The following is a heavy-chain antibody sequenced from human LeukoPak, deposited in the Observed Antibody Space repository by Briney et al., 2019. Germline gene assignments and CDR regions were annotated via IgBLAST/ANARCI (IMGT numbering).Heavy chain of an antibody. J-gene: IGHJ6*02. CDR1: GFTFSSYA. CDR2: ISYDGSNK. V-gene: IGHV3-30*04. CDR3: ARESRGFWSGYWTGYYGMDV. Sequence: QSGGSLRLSCAASGFTFSSYAMHWVRQAPGKGLEWVAVISYDGSNKYYADSVKGRFTISRDNSKNTLYLQMNSLRAEDTAVYYCARESRGFWSGYWTGYYGMDVWGQGTTVTVSS. D-gene: IGHD3-3*01.